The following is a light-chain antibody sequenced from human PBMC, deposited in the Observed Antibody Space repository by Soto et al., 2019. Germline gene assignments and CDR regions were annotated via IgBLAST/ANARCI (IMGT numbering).Light chain of an antibody. CDR2: GAS. CDR1: QSVSSN. V-gene: IGKV3-15*01. J-gene: IGKJ2*01. CDR3: QQYNNWPPYP. Sequence: EIVMTQSPATLSVSPGERATLSCRASQSVSSNLAWYQQKPGQAPRLLIYGASTRATGIPARFSGSGSGTEFTLTISSLQSENFAVYYCQQYNNWPPYPFGQGTKWEIK.